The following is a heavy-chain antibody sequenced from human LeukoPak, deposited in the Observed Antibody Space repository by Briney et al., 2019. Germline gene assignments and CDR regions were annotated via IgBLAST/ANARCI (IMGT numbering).Heavy chain of an antibody. CDR1: GGSISSGDYY. V-gene: IGHV4-30-4*01. J-gene: IGHJ6*02. D-gene: IGHD3-10*01. CDR3: ARDAPWGFGELTVYYYGMDV. CDR2: IYYSGST. Sequence: MSSETLSLTCTVSGGSISSGDYYWSWIRQAPGKGLERIGYIYYSGSTYYNPSLKSRVTISVDTSKNQFSLKLSSVTAADTAVYYCARDAPWGFGELTVYYYGMDVWGQGTTVTVSS.